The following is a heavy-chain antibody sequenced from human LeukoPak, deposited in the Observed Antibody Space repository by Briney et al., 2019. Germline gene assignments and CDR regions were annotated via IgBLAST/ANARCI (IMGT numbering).Heavy chain of an antibody. D-gene: IGHD5-12*01. V-gene: IGHV4-34*01. Sequence: SETLSPTCAVSGGSFSGYYWTWIRQSPGKGLEWIGETTHSGSTNYNPSLKSRVTISVDTSKNQFSLKLSSVTAADTAVYYCARRPQYSGYGPLDYWGQGTLVTVSS. J-gene: IGHJ4*02. CDR2: TTHSGST. CDR3: ARRPQYSGYGPLDY. CDR1: GGSFSGYY.